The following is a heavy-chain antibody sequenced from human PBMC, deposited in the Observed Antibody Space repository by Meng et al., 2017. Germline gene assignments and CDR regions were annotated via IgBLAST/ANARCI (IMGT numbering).Heavy chain of an antibody. Sequence: GGSLRLSCKGSGYSFTSYWIGWVRQMPGKGLEWMGIIYPGDSDTRYSPSFQGQVTISADKSISTAYLQWSSQKASDTAMYYCARQAYYYDSSGYYFGPPYDAFDIWGQGTMVTVSS. CDR2: IYPGDSDT. J-gene: IGHJ3*02. D-gene: IGHD3-22*01. CDR3: ARQAYYYDSSGYYFGPPYDAFDI. CDR1: GYSFTSYW. V-gene: IGHV5-51*01.